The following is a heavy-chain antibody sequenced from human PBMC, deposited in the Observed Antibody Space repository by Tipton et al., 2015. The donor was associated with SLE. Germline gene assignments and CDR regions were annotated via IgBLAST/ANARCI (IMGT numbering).Heavy chain of an antibody. CDR3: AAYDSSGYYRWFDP. Sequence: TLSLTCTVSGGSISSSSYYWSWIRQPPGKGLEWIGYIYYSGSTNYNPSLKSRVTISVDTSKNQFSLKLSSVTAADTAVYYCAAYDSSGYYRWFDPWGQGTLVTVSS. V-gene: IGHV4-61*01. J-gene: IGHJ5*02. CDR1: GGSISSSSYY. CDR2: IYYSGST. D-gene: IGHD3-22*01.